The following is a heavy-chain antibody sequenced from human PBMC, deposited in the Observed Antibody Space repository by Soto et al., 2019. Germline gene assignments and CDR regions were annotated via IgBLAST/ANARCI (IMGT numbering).Heavy chain of an antibody. CDR1: GYTFTSYA. J-gene: IGHJ5*02. CDR3: ARGVYDFWSGYLAFDP. CDR2: INAGNGNT. Sequence: QVQLVQSGAEVKKPGASVKVSCKASGYTFTSYAMHWVRQAPGQRLEWMGWINAGNGNTKYSQKFQGRVTITRDTSASTAYMELSSLRSEDTAVYYCARGVYDFWSGYLAFDPLGQGTLVTVSS. V-gene: IGHV1-3*01. D-gene: IGHD3-3*01.